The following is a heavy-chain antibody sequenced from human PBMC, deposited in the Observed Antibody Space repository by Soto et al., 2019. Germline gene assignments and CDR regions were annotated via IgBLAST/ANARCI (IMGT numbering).Heavy chain of an antibody. V-gene: IGHV3-30*18. J-gene: IGHJ4*02. D-gene: IGHD5-18*01. Sequence: QVQLVESGRGAVQPGRSLRLSCAASGFTFSTYGMHWVRQAPGKGLEWVAVISYDGSNKYYADSVKGRFTISRDNSKNTLYLQMSSLRAEDTAVYYCAKGFSYSVIDYWGQGTLVTVSS. CDR3: AKGFSYSVIDY. CDR2: ISYDGSNK. CDR1: GFTFSTYG.